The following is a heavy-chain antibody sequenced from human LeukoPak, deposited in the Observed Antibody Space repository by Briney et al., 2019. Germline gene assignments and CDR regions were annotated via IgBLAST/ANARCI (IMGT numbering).Heavy chain of an antibody. CDR1: GGSISSSSYY. J-gene: IGHJ6*03. D-gene: IGHD3-3*01. V-gene: IGHV4-39*01. Sequence: SETLSLTCTVSGGSISSSSYYWGWIRQPPGKGLEWIGSIYYSGSTYYNPSLKSRVTISVDTSKNQFSLKLSSVTAADTAVYYCARLTRDWSGYYGLYYYMDVWGKGTTVTVSS. CDR2: IYYSGST. CDR3: ARLTRDWSGYYGLYYYMDV.